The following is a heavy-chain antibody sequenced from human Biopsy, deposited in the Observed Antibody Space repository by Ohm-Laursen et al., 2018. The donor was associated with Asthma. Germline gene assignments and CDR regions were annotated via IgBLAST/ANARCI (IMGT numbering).Heavy chain of an antibody. CDR1: GYSFELNG. CDR3: ARTYCTLNTCYASFDH. D-gene: IGHD2-2*01. Sequence: GASVKVSCKVSGYSFELNGMSWVRQRPGRGLEWMGWISDYLENPNYAQKFQGRVNMTYDRSTNTAYMELKSLRTDDTAVYFCARTYCTLNTCYASFDHWGQGTLVAVSS. V-gene: IGHV1-18*04. CDR2: ISDYLENP. J-gene: IGHJ4*02.